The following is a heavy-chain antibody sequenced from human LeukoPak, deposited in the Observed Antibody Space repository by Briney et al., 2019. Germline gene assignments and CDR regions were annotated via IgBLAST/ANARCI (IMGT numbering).Heavy chain of an antibody. CDR1: GGSFSGYY. CDR2: INHSGST. V-gene: IGHV4-34*01. CDR3: ARATRGGYFDY. Sequence: SEILSLTCAVYGGSFSGYYWSWIRQPPGKGLEWIGEINHSGSTNYNPSLKSRVTISVDTSKNQFSLKLSSVTAADTAVYYCARATRGGYFDYWGQGTLVTVSS. J-gene: IGHJ4*02. D-gene: IGHD3-10*01.